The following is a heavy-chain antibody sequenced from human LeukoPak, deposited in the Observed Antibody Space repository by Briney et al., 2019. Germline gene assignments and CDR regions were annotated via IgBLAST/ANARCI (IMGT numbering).Heavy chain of an antibody. CDR1: GFMFSGYS. J-gene: IGHJ4*02. CDR2: ISGSGGDT. Sequence: QPGGSLRLSCAASGFMFSGYSMDWVRQAPGKGLEWVSYISGSGGDTHYTDSVKGRFTISRDNAKNSLYLQMNSLRAEDTAVYYCARGRQGYHFDYWGQGTLVTVSS. CDR3: ARGRQGYHFDY. D-gene: IGHD5-18*01. V-gene: IGHV3-48*04.